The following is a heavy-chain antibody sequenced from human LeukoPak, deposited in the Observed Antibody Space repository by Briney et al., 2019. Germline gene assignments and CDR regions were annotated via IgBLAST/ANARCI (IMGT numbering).Heavy chain of an antibody. J-gene: IGHJ4*02. D-gene: IGHD3-22*01. V-gene: IGHV3-23*01. CDR3: AKKGYYDGSGYYMYYFDH. CDR2: ISGSGGTA. Sequence: PGGSLRLSCAASGFTFGIYAMSWVRQAPGKGLEWVSAISGSGGTAYYADSVKGRFTISRDNSKNTLYLQMNSLRAEDTAVYYCAKKGYYDGSGYYMYYFDHWGQGTLVTVSS. CDR1: GFTFGIYA.